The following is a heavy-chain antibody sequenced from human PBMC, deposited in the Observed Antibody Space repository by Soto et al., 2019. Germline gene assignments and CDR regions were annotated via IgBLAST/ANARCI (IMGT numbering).Heavy chain of an antibody. CDR3: ASLWFGETGFYGMDV. CDR2: IYYSGST. J-gene: IGHJ6*02. Sequence: SETLSLTCTVSGGSISSGDYYWSWIRQPPGKGLEWIGYIYYSGSTYYNPSLKSRVTISVDTSKDQFSLKLSSVTAADTAVYYCASLWFGETGFYGMDVWGQGTTVTVSS. CDR1: GGSISSGDYY. D-gene: IGHD3-10*01. V-gene: IGHV4-30-4*01.